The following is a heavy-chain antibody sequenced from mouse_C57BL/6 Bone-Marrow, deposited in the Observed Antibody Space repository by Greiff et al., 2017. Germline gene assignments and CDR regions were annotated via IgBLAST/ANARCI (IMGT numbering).Heavy chain of an antibody. V-gene: IGHV1-19*01. CDR2: INPYNGGT. D-gene: IGHD2-4*01. CDR1: GYTFTDYY. Sequence: EVQLQQSGPVLVKPGASVKMSCKASGYTFTDYYMNWVKQSHGKSLEWIGVINPYNGGTSYNQKFKGKATLTVDKSSSTAYMELNSLTSEDSAVYYCASRHDYDWFAYWGQGTLVTVSA. J-gene: IGHJ3*01. CDR3: ASRHDYDWFAY.